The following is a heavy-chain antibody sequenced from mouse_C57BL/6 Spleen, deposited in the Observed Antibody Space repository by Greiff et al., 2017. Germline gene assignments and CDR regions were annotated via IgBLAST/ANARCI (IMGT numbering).Heavy chain of an antibody. V-gene: IGHV1-74*01. CDR3: AAFITTVVATPAWFAY. Sequence: QVQLQQPGAELVKPGASVKVSCKASGYTFTSYWMHWVEQRPGQGLEWIGRIHPSDSDTNYNQKFKGKATLTVDKSSSTAYMQLSSLTSEDSAVYYCAAFITTVVATPAWFAYWGQGTLVTVSA. D-gene: IGHD1-1*01. CDR2: IHPSDSDT. CDR1: GYTFTSYW. J-gene: IGHJ3*01.